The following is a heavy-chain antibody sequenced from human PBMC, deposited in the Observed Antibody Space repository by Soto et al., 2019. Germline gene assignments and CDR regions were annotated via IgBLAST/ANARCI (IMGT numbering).Heavy chain of an antibody. V-gene: IGHV2-70*01. CDR3: ARGYDSSGNPDY. CDR2: IDCDDDK. CDR1: GFSLSTSGMC. Sequence: SGPTLVNPTQTPTLTCTFSGFSLSTSGMCVSWIRQPPGKALEWLALIDCDDDKYYSTSLKTRLTISKDTSKNQVVLTMTNMDPVDTATYCCARGYDSSGNPDYWGQGTLVTVTS. J-gene: IGHJ4*02. D-gene: IGHD3-22*01.